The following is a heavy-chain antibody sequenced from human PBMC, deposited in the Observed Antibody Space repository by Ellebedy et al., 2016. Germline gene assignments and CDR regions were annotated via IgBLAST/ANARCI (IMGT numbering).Heavy chain of an antibody. D-gene: IGHD1-26*01. Sequence: GESLKISXAASGFTFAGYWMTWVRQAPGKGLEWVANIKHDGSETYYVDSVKGRFTISRDNAKSTLYLQMNGLRAEDTAVYYCSRDQDGMGGTSDYWGQGTLVTVSS. J-gene: IGHJ4*02. CDR2: IKHDGSET. CDR3: SRDQDGMGGTSDY. V-gene: IGHV3-7*01. CDR1: GFTFAGYW.